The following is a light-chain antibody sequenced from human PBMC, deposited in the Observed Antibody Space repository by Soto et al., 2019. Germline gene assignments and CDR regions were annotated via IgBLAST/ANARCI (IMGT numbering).Light chain of an antibody. J-gene: IGKJ4*01. V-gene: IGKV1-33*01. CDR2: DAS. CDR1: QDISNY. CDR3: QQYDNLPLT. Sequence: DIQMTQSPSSLSASVGDRVTVTCQASQDISNYLNWDQQKPGNAPKLLIYDASTLETGVPSRFSGSGSGTDFTFTISSLQPEDIATYYCQQYDNLPLTFGGGTKVDIK.